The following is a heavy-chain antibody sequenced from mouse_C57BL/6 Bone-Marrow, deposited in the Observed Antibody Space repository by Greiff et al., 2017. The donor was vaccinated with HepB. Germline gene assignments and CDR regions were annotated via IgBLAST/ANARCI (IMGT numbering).Heavy chain of an antibody. D-gene: IGHD1-1*01. J-gene: IGHJ3*01. Sequence: QVQLQQSGPELVKPGASVKISCKASGYAFSSSWMNWVKQRPGKGLEWIGRLYPGDGDTNYNGKFKGKATLTADKSSSTAYMQLSSLTSEDSAVYFCARHYYGSSYVAYWGQGTLVTVSA. CDR3: ARHYYGSSYVAY. V-gene: IGHV1-82*01. CDR2: LYPGDGDT. CDR1: GYAFSSSW.